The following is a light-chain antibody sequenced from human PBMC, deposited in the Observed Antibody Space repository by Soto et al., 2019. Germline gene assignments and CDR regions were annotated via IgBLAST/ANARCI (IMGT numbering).Light chain of an antibody. CDR2: EVT. CDR3: LSYASSYTLI. V-gene: IGLV2-14*01. J-gene: IGLJ2*01. Sequence: QSVLTQPASVSGSPGQSITISCTGTSSDVGGYNYVSWYQHHPGKAPKLMIYEVTNRPSGVSDRFSGSKSGNTASLTISGLQAEDEADYYCLSYASSYTLIFGGGTKVTV. CDR1: SSDVGGYNY.